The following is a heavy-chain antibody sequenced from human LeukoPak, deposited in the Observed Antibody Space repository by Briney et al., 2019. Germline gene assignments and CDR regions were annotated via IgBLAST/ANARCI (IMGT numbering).Heavy chain of an antibody. CDR3: ARAYNRATFDY. Sequence: KPTETLSLTCTVSGGSISNSGCYWGWIRQPPGKGLEWIGSIYYSGDTYYKPSLKSRVTISVDTSKNQFSLKLSSVTAADTTVYYCARAYNRATFDYWGQGTLVTVSS. D-gene: IGHD1-14*01. CDR2: IYYSGDT. CDR1: GGSISNSGCY. J-gene: IGHJ4*02. V-gene: IGHV4-39*01.